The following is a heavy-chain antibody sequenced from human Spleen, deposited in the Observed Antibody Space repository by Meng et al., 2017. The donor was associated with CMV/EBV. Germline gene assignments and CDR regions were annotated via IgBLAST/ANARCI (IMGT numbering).Heavy chain of an antibody. D-gene: IGHD2-15*01. CDR3: AGYCSGGSCYHDAFDI. Sequence: LRLSCTVSGGSISSGDYYWSWIRQPPGKGLEWIGYIYYSGSTYYNPSLKSRVTISVDTSKNQFSLKLSSVTAADTAVYYCAGYCSGGSCYHDAFDIWGQGTMVTVSS. J-gene: IGHJ3*02. CDR2: IYYSGST. V-gene: IGHV4-30-4*08. CDR1: GGSISSGDYY.